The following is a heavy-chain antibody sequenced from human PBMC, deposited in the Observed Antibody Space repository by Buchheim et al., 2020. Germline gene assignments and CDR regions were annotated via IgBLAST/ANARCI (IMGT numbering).Heavy chain of an antibody. CDR3: ARHAGVGATPLQSSNWFDP. CDR2: IYYTGNP. J-gene: IGHJ5*02. CDR1: GASISDSTYP. V-gene: IGHV4-39*01. Sequence: QVQLQESGPRLLKPSETLSLTCGVSGASISDSTYPWAWIRQSPGKGLEWIGTIYYTGNPYYNPSLRRRVAMSLHKSDNHFSLRLESVTAADTGVYYCARHAGVGATPLQSSNWFDPWGQGIL. D-gene: IGHD1-26*01.